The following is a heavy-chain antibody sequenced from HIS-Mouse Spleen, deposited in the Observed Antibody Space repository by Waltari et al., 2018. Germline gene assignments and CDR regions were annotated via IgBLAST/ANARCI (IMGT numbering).Heavy chain of an antibody. V-gene: IGHV4-39*07. CDR1: GGSIRTSSYY. Sequence: QLQLQESGPGLVKPSETLSLTCTVSGGSIRTSSYYWGWIRQPPGKVLEWIGRIYYSWSNYYNRALKSRVTISVDTYKNQFYLKLSSVTAADTAVYYCAREIPYSSSWYDWYFDLWGRGTLVTVSS. CDR2: IYYSWSN. CDR3: AREIPYSSSWYDWYFDL. J-gene: IGHJ2*01. D-gene: IGHD6-13*01.